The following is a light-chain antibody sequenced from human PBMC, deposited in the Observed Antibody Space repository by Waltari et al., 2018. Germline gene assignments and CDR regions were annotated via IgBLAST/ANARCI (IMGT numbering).Light chain of an antibody. CDR1: QSVSRW. CDR3: QKYGTLPAT. V-gene: IGKV3-20*01. J-gene: IGKJ1*01. CDR2: GAS. Sequence: PGTLSLSPGERATLSCRASQSVSRWLAWYQQKPGQPPRLLIYGASSRANGIPDRFSGSGSGTDFSLTISRLEPEDSAVYYCQKYGTLPATFGQGTKVEVK.